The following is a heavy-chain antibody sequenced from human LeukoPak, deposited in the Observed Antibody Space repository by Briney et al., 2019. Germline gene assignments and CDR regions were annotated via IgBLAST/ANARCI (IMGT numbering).Heavy chain of an antibody. CDR2: TSTSSSYI. V-gene: IGHV3-21*01. Sequence: GGSLRLSCAASGFTFSSYSMNWVRQAPGKGLEWVSFTSTSSSYIYYADSLKGRFTISRDNAKKSLYLQINSLRAEDTAVYYCARVTRGGYGGYFDYWGQGTLVTVSS. CDR1: GFTFSSYS. D-gene: IGHD4-23*01. J-gene: IGHJ4*02. CDR3: ARVTRGGYGGYFDY.